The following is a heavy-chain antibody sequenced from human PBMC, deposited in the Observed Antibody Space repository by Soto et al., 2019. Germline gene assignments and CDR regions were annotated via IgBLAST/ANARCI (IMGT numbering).Heavy chain of an antibody. V-gene: IGHV4-61*01. CDR2: IYYSGTT. J-gene: IGHJ4*02. Sequence: PSETLSLTCTVSGASVSSATHYWNWIRQPPGKPLEWSGYIYYSGTTNYNPSIRSRVTISLDRSNDQFSLKLSSVTAADAAVYYCASAGLGYCSGGSCGFDYWGQGTLVTVSS. CDR3: ASAGLGYCSGGSCGFDY. CDR1: GASVSSATHY. D-gene: IGHD2-15*01.